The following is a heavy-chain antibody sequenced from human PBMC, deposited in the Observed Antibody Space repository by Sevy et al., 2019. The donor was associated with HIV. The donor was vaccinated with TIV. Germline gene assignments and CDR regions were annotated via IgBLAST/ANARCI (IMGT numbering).Heavy chain of an antibody. CDR3: ARVDCSITGWPLHDAFDI. CDR2: ISGLSNYI. Sequence: GGSLRLSCAASEFTFSDYTLTWVRQAPGKGLEWVSSISGLSNYIYYADSVKGRFAVSRDNATNALYLQMSSLRAEDMAMYYCARVDCSITGWPLHDAFDIWGQGTMVTVSS. J-gene: IGHJ3*02. CDR1: EFTFSDYT. D-gene: IGHD2-2*01. V-gene: IGHV3-21*01.